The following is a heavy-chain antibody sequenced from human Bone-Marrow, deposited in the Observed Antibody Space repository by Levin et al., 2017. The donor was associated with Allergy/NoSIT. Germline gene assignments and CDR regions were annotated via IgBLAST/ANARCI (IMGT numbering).Heavy chain of an antibody. D-gene: IGHD3-10*01. V-gene: IGHV2-5*02. Sequence: SGPTLVKPTQTLTLTCTFSGFSLSSSSVAVSWIRQPPGRALEWLALVYWDDEKRYSPGLKSRLTITRDTSKNQVVLTMTDMDPVDTATYYCAHRRGGEFGAGYPDSWGQGILVTVAS. CDR1: GFSLSSSSVA. CDR2: VYWDDEK. J-gene: IGHJ4*02. CDR3: AHRRGGEFGAGYPDS.